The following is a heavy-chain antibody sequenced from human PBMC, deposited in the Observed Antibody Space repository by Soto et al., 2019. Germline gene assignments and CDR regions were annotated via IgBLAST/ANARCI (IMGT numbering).Heavy chain of an antibody. CDR1: GYIFTAYS. CDR2: VNPSGGST. V-gene: IGHV1-46*01. Sequence: ASVKVSCKASGYIFTAYSMHWVRQAPGQGLEWMRVVNPSGGSTNYAQKFQGRITMTRDTSTSTVYMDLSSLTSEDTAVYYCARGENCSDGICYSEYLQRSGAGTMVTVYS. D-gene: IGHD2-15*01. J-gene: IGHJ1*01. CDR3: ARGENCSDGICYSEYLQR.